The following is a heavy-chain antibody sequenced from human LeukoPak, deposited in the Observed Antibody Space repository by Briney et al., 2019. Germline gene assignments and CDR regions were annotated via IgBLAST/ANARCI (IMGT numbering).Heavy chain of an antibody. CDR2: ISSSSSYI. Sequence: KPGGSLRLSCAASGFTFSSYSMNWVSQAPGKGLEWVSSISSSSSYIYYADSVKGRFTISRDNAKNSLYLQMNSLRAEDTAVYYCARGRGYYYDSSLSGIDYWGQGTLVTVSS. D-gene: IGHD3-22*01. CDR1: GFTFSSYS. J-gene: IGHJ4*02. CDR3: ARGRGYYYDSSLSGIDY. V-gene: IGHV3-21*01.